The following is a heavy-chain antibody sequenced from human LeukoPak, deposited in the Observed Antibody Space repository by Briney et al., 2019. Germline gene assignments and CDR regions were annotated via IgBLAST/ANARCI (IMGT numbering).Heavy chain of an antibody. J-gene: IGHJ5*02. CDR1: GASISSSY. CDR2: IYYSGTT. Sequence: SETLSLTCTVSGASISSSYWSWIRQPPGKGLEWIGYIYYSGTTKYNPSLRSRVTISIDTSKNQFSLKVNSVTAADTAVYYCARGQPQRYNSDWYVNWFDPWGQGTQVSVSS. CDR3: ARGQPQRYNSDWYVNWFDP. V-gene: IGHV4-59*01. D-gene: IGHD6-19*01.